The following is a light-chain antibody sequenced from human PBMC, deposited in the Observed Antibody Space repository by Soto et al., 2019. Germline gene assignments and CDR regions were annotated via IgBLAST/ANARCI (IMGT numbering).Light chain of an antibody. CDR1: SSDVGNYNY. CDR3: SSYTTITTQV. J-gene: IGLJ2*01. CDR2: DVT. Sequence: QSALTQPASVSGSPGQSITLSCTGTSSDVGNYNYVSWYQQHPGKAPKLIIYDVTNRPSGVSNRFPGFKSGNTASLTISGLQAEDEADYYCSSYTTITTQVFGGGTKVTVL. V-gene: IGLV2-14*01.